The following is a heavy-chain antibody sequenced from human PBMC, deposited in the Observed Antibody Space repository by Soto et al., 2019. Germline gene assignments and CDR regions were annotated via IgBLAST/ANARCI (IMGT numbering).Heavy chain of an antibody. Sequence: ASVKVSCKASGYTFTSYGISWVRQAPGQGLEWMGWISAYNGNTNYAQKLQGRVTMTTDTSTSTAYMGLRSLRSDDTAVYYCAREGYYDSSGYYESWGQGTLVTVSS. CDR2: ISAYNGNT. V-gene: IGHV1-18*01. CDR1: GYTFTSYG. J-gene: IGHJ4*02. CDR3: AREGYYDSSGYYES. D-gene: IGHD3-22*01.